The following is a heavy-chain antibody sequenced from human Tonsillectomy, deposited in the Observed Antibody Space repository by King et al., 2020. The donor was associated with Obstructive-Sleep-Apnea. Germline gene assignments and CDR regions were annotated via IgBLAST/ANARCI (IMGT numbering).Heavy chain of an antibody. CDR2: INPNSGGT. Sequence: GQLVQSGAEVKKPGASVKVSCKASGYTFTRYYMHWVRQAPGQGLEWMGWINPNSGGTNYAQKFQGWVTMTRDTSISTAYMELSRLRSDDTAVYYCARVPYYYDSSGYYNDAFFDYWGQGTLVTVSS. CDR3: ARVPYYYDSSGYYNDAFFDY. V-gene: IGHV1-2*04. D-gene: IGHD3-22*01. CDR1: GYTFTRYY. J-gene: IGHJ4*02.